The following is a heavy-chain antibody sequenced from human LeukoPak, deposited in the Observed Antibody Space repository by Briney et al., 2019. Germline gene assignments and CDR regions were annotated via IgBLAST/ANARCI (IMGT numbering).Heavy chain of an antibody. J-gene: IGHJ4*02. D-gene: IGHD3-10*01. CDR1: GFTFSSYW. CDR3: ARGDGSDYYGSGSYGFDY. CDR2: IKKDGSEK. V-gene: IGHV3-7*01. Sequence: GGSLRLSCAASGFTFSSYWMSWVRQAPGKGLEWVANIKKDGSEKYYVDSVKGRFTISRDNAKNSLYLQMNSLRAEDTAVYYCARGDGSDYYGSGSYGFDYWGQGTLVTVSS.